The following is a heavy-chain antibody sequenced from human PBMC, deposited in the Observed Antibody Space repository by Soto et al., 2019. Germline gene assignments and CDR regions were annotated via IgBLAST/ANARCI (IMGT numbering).Heavy chain of an antibody. Sequence: QVQLVQSGAEVKKPGASVKVSCKASGYTFRDYGISWVRQAPGQGLEWMGWISAFNGNTNYTKKFKDRVTVTTDTSTNTAYMELRSLRSDDTAVYYCARDQQWLVPVPLNVDFWGPGTPVIVS. J-gene: IGHJ4*02. CDR2: ISAFNGNT. D-gene: IGHD6-19*01. CDR1: GYTFRDYG. CDR3: ARDQQWLVPVPLNVDF. V-gene: IGHV1-18*01.